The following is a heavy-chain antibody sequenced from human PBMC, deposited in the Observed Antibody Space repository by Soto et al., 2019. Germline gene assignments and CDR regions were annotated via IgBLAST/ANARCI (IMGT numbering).Heavy chain of an antibody. D-gene: IGHD2-2*01. Sequence: QLQLQESGPGLVKPSETLSLTCTVSGGSISSSSYYWGWIRQPPGKGLEWIGSIYYSGSTYYNPSLKSRVTISGDTSKNQFSLKLSSVTAADTAVYYCAADCSSTSCYDDYYYYMDVWGKGTTVTVSS. J-gene: IGHJ6*03. V-gene: IGHV4-39*01. CDR3: AADCSSTSCYDDYYYYMDV. CDR2: IYYSGST. CDR1: GGSISSSSYY.